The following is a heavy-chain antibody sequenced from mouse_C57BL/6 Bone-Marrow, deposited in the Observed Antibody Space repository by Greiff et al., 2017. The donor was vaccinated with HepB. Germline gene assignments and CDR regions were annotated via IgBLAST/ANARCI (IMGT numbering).Heavy chain of an antibody. CDR1: GYTFTDYY. J-gene: IGHJ4*01. Sequence: VQLQQSGPVLVKPGASVKMSCTASGYTFTDYYMNWVKQSHGKSLEWIGVINPYNGGTSYNQKFKGKATLTVDKSSSTAYMERNSLTSEDSAVYYGAREGSNGYAMDYWGQGTSVTVSS. CDR2: INPYNGGT. CDR3: AREGSNGYAMDY. V-gene: IGHV1-19*01. D-gene: IGHD1-1*01.